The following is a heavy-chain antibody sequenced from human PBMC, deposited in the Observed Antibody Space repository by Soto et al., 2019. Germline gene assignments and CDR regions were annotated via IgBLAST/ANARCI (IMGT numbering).Heavy chain of an antibody. Sequence: EVPLLESGGGLGQPAGSLSLSCAASGFTFRTDAMSWVRQPPGKGLEWVSGISGSASTTYYPASVKGRFTISRDNSKIRLYRQMNSLRANDTAVYYCANSGWYNPDGYCPHWVQGTLVTVS. CDR2: ISGSASTT. D-gene: IGHD6-19*01. CDR3: ANSGWYNPDGYCPH. J-gene: IGHJ1*01. CDR1: GFTFRTDA. V-gene: IGHV3-23*01.